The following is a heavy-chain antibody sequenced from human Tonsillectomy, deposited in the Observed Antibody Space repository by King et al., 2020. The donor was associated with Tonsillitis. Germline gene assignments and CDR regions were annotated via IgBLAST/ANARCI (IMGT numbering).Heavy chain of an antibody. V-gene: IGHV3-30-3*01. CDR2: ISYDGTNK. J-gene: IGHJ5*02. Sequence: QLVQSGGGVVQPGRSLRLSCAASGFTFSSYAMHWVRQAPGKGLEWVAIISYDGTNKYYAASVKGRFTISRDNSKNTLYLQMNSLRTEDTAVYYCARGSYDLWGQGTLVTVSS. CDR1: GFTFSSYA. CDR3: ARGSYDL.